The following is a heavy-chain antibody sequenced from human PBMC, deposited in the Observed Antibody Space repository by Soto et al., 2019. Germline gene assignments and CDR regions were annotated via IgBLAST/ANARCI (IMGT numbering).Heavy chain of an antibody. Sequence: ASVKVSCKASGYTFTSYAMHWVRQAPGQRLEWMGWINAGNGNTKYSQKFQGRVTITRDTSASTAYMELSSLRSDDTAVYYCARLSGRAVTTTFRWYYFDYWGQGTLVTVSS. D-gene: IGHD4-17*01. V-gene: IGHV1-3*01. CDR2: INAGNGNT. CDR1: GYTFTSYA. J-gene: IGHJ4*02. CDR3: ARLSGRAVTTTFRWYYFDY.